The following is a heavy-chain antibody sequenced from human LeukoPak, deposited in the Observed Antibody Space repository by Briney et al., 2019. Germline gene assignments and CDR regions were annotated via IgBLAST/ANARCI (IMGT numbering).Heavy chain of an antibody. J-gene: IGHJ4*02. V-gene: IGHV3-30*04. D-gene: IGHD1-14*01. CDR2: ISYDGKVK. Sequence: GGSLRLSCAASGFTFSTSPMHWVRQAPDKGLEWVAVISYDGKVKVYADSVKGRFTISRDISKNMLYLEMNSLRTEDTAVYYCARDPQRGAPDYFDYWGQGTLVTVSS. CDR1: GFTFSTSP. CDR3: ARDPQRGAPDYFDY.